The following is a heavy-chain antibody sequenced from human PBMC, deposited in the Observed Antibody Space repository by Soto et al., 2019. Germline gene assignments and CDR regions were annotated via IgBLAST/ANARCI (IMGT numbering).Heavy chain of an antibody. J-gene: IGHJ6*02. V-gene: IGHV1-3*05. Sequence: QVQLVQSGAEEEKRGASVKVSCKASGYPFTSYAMHWVRQAPGQRLEWMGWINAGNGNTKYSQKFQGRVTITRDTSASTADIELISLRAEDTAGYYWPRGARDYGMDVWGQGTTVTVSS. CDR2: INAGNGNT. CDR1: GYPFTSYA. CDR3: PRGARDYGMDV.